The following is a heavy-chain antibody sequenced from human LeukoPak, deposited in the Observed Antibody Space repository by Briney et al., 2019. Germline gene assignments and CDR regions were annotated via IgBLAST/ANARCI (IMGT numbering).Heavy chain of an antibody. CDR3: ARSWLAVAGPEY. CDR1: GFSFSSYA. J-gene: IGHJ4*02. Sequence: QPGGSLRLSCAGSGFSFSSYAMSWVRQAPGKGLQWVSAISHSGVSTYYADSVQGRFTISRDNAKNSLYLQMNSLRAEDTAVYYCARSWLAVAGPEYWGQGTLVTVSS. V-gene: IGHV3-23*01. D-gene: IGHD6-19*01. CDR2: ISHSGVST.